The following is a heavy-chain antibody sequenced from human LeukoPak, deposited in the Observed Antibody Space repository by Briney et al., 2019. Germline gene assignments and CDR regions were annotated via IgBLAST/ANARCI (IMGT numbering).Heavy chain of an antibody. D-gene: IGHD2-21*02. CDR3: ARRPTAIDWFDP. J-gene: IGHJ5*02. CDR1: GDSVSSSSYY. V-gene: IGHV4-39*07. CDR2: IYFTGST. Sequence: SETLSLTCTVSGDSVSSSSYYWGWIRQPPGKGLEWIGSIYFTGSTYYNPSLKSRVTISVDTSKNQFSLKLSSVTAADTAVYYCARRPTAIDWFDPWGQGTQVTVSS.